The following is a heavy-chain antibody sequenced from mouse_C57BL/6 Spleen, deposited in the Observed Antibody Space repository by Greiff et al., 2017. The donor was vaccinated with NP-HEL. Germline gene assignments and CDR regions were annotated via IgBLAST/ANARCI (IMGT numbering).Heavy chain of an antibody. Sequence: VHVKQSGAELVRPGSSVKMSCKTSGYTFTSYGINWVKQRPGQGLEWIGYIYIGNGYTEYNEKFKGKATLTSDTSSSTAYMQLSSLTSEDSAIYFCARSSLTTGGYFDVWGTGTTVTVSS. J-gene: IGHJ1*03. CDR3: ARSSLTTGGYFDV. CDR1: GYTFTSYG. D-gene: IGHD1-1*01. V-gene: IGHV1-58*01. CDR2: IYIGNGYT.